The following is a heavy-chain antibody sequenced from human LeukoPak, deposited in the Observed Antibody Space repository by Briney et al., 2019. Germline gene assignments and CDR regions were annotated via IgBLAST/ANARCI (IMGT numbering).Heavy chain of an antibody. CDR3: TTGPSFGYEW. J-gene: IGHJ4*02. V-gene: IGHV3-74*01. Sequence: GGSLRLSCAASGFSFDDYAMHWVRQAPGKGLVWVSLIKTDGRTTIYADSVNGRFTISREDGKSTLYLQMNSLRAEDTAIYYCTTGPSFGYEWWGQGTVVTVSS. D-gene: IGHD3-22*01. CDR1: GFSFDDYA. CDR2: IKTDGRTT.